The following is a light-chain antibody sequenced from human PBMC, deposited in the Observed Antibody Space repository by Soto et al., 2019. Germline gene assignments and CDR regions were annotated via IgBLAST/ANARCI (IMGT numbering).Light chain of an antibody. V-gene: IGKV1-5*02. J-gene: IGKJ1*01. Sequence: IKMSQSPSTLSGSVGDRVTLIFRASQTISSWLAWYQQKPGKVPKLLIFDVSILARGVPSRFSGSGSGTEFTLTISSLQPEDFATYSCQQYYISWSFGQGTKVDIK. CDR1: QTISSW. CDR2: DVS. CDR3: QQYYISWS.